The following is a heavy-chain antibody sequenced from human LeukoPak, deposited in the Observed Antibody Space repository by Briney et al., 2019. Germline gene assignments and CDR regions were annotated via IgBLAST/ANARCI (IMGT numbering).Heavy chain of an antibody. CDR2: IYTSGST. CDR3: ARADLIEDIVVVPAALEGSWFDP. CDR1: GGSISSGGYY. J-gene: IGHJ5*02. D-gene: IGHD2-2*01. V-gene: IGHV4-61*02. Sequence: SQTLSLTCTVSGGSISSGGYYWSWIRQPAGKGLEWIGRIYTSGSTNYNPSLKSRVTMSVDRSKNQFSLKLSSVTAADTAVYYCARADLIEDIVVVPAALEGSWFDPWGQGTLVTVSS.